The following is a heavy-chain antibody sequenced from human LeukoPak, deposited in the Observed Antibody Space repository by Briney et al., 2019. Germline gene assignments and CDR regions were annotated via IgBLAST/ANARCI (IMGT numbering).Heavy chain of an antibody. D-gene: IGHD3-10*01. CDR3: AREANYYGSGSYFEGTFDY. V-gene: IGHV4-61*01. CDR2: IYHSGST. CDR1: GDSISSSSSY. Sequence: NPSETPSLTCTVSGDSISSSSSYWSWIRQPPGKGLEWSGYIYHSGSTNYNPSLKSRVTISVDTSKNEFSLKLTSVTAADTAVYYCAREANYYGSGSYFEGTFDYWGQGSLVTVSS. J-gene: IGHJ4*02.